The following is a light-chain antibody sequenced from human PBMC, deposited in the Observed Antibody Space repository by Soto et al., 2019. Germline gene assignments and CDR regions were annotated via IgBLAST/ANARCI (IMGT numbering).Light chain of an antibody. CDR3: QSYDSSLSGSVV. J-gene: IGLJ2*01. Sequence: QSVLTQRPSVSGAPGQRVTISCTGSSSNIGAGYDVHWYQQLPGTAPKLLIYGNGNRPSGVPDRFSGSKSGTSASLAITGLQAEDEADYYCQSYDSSLSGSVVFGAGTKLTVL. CDR2: GNG. V-gene: IGLV1-40*01. CDR1: SSNIGAGYD.